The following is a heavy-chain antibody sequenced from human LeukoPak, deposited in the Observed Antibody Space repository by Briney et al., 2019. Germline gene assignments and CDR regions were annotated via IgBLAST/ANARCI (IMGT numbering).Heavy chain of an antibody. CDR3: TTLTAASNFDY. Sequence: GGSLRLSCAASGFSFSVYEIHWVRQAPGKGLEWIADISSSGTTTYYADSVKGRFTISRGNAKNSLYLQMNSLGAEDTAVYYCTTLTAASNFDYWGQGTLVTVSS. V-gene: IGHV3-48*03. CDR2: ISSSGTTT. D-gene: IGHD6-25*01. CDR1: GFSFSVYE. J-gene: IGHJ4*02.